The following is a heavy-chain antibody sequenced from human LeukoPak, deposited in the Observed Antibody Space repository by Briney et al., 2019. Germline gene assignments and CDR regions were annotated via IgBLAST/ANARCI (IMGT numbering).Heavy chain of an antibody. CDR3: AKDQDIVVVPAAMG. Sequence: PGGSLRLSCAASGFSFSNYWMQWVRQAPGKGLVWVSRINTDGSSTTYADSVKGRFTISRDNSKNTLYLQMNSLRAEDTAVYYCAKDQDIVVVPAAMGWGQGTLVTVSS. V-gene: IGHV3-74*03. D-gene: IGHD2-2*01. J-gene: IGHJ4*02. CDR2: INTDGSST. CDR1: GFSFSNYW.